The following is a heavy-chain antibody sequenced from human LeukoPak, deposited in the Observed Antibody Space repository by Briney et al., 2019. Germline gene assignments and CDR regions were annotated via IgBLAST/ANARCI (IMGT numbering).Heavy chain of an antibody. CDR1: GFTFSSYG. CDR3: ARDSAVDYYFDY. Sequence: GGSLRLSCAASGFTFSSYGMHWVRQAPGKGLEWVANIKQDGSEKYYVDSVKGRFTISRDNAKNSLYLQMNSLRAEDTAVYYCARDSAVDYYFDYWGQGTLVTVSS. V-gene: IGHV3-7*01. J-gene: IGHJ4*02. D-gene: IGHD2-2*01. CDR2: IKQDGSEK.